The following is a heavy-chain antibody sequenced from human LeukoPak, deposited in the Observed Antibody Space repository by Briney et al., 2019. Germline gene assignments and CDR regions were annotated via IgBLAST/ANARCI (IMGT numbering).Heavy chain of an antibody. V-gene: IGHV1-3*01. J-gene: IGHJ4*02. Sequence: ASVKVSCKASGYIFASFDMHWVRQAPGQRLEWMGWINAGKGNTKYSQKFQGRVTITRDTSATTVYMELSSLRSEDTAVYYCARGDVVTALDYWGQGTLVTVSS. CDR3: ARGDVVTALDY. D-gene: IGHD2-21*02. CDR1: GYIFASFD. CDR2: INAGKGNT.